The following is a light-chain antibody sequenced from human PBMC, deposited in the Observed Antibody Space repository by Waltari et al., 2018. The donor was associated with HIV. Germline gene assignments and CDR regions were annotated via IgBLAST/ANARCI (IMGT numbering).Light chain of an antibody. Sequence: QSVVTQSPSASGTPGQSVTISCSGSSSNIGSTNVFWYQHLPGTAPKLLIYRDNQRPSGVPDRISGSRSGTSASLAISGLRSEDEAVYYCVVWDDNLSGVVFGGGTSLTVL. J-gene: IGLJ2*01. CDR3: VVWDDNLSGVV. CDR1: SSNIGSTN. V-gene: IGLV1-47*01. CDR2: RDN.